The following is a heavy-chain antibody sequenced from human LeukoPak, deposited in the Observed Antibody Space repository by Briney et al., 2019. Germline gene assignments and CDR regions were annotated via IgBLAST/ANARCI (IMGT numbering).Heavy chain of an antibody. CDR3: ARSEQLAPRYYYYYMDV. CDR1: GGSISSYY. D-gene: IGHD6-6*01. V-gene: IGHV4-59*12. Sequence: SETLSLNCTGSGGSISSYYWSWIRQPPGKGLEWIGYIYYSGSTNYNPSLKSRVTISVDTSKNQFSLKLSSVTAADTAVYYCARSEQLAPRYYYYYMDVWGKGTTVTVSS. CDR2: IYYSGST. J-gene: IGHJ6*03.